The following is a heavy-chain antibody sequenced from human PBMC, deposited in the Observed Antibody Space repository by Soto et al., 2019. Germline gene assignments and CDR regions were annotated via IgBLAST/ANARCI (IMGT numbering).Heavy chain of an antibody. Sequence: QVQLVQSGAEVKKPGSSVKVSCKASGGTFSSYTISWVRQAPGQGLEWMGRIIPILGIANYAQKFQGRVTITAHKSTSPAYRQLSSLRSEDTAVYYCARERGSHYRSGIHDDAFDIWGQGTMVTVSS. CDR1: GGTFSSYT. J-gene: IGHJ3*02. CDR3: ARERGSHYRSGIHDDAFDI. CDR2: IIPILGIA. D-gene: IGHD3-10*01. V-gene: IGHV1-69*08.